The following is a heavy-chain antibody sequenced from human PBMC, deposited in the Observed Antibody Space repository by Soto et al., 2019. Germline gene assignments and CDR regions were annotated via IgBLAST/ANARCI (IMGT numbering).Heavy chain of an antibody. CDR2: IYPGDSDT. D-gene: IGHD2-15*01. CDR1: GYSFTSYW. V-gene: IGHV5-51*01. Sequence: PGESLKISCKGSGYSFTSYWIGWVRQMPGKGLEWMGIIYPGDSDTRYSPSFQGQVTISADKSISTAYLQWSSLKASDTAMYYCARTPVVAATLINFDYWGQGTLVTVSS. J-gene: IGHJ4*02. CDR3: ARTPVVAATLINFDY.